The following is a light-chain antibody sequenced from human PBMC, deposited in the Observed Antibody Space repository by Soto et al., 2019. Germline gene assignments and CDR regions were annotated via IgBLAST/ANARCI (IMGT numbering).Light chain of an antibody. J-gene: IGLJ2*01. V-gene: IGLV1-51*01. CDR1: LSNIGSNY. CDR2: DND. CDR3: ATWDSILRAGV. Sequence: QSVLTQPPSVSAAPGQKVTISCSGNLSNIGSNYVSWYQQLPGTAPSLLIYDNDKRPSGIPDRLSGSKSGTSATLGITGLQTGDEADYYCATWDSILRAGVFGGGTKVTVL.